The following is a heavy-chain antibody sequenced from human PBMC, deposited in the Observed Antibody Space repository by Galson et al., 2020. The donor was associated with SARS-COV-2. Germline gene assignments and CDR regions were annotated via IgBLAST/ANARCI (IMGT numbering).Heavy chain of an antibody. CDR2: IDWDDDK. D-gene: IGHD5-18*01. J-gene: IGHJ3*02. V-gene: IGHV2-70*01. CDR1: GFSLSTSGMC. Sequence: SGPTLVKPTQTITLTCTFSGFSLSTSGMCVSWIRQPPGKALERLAHIDWDDDKYYSTSLKTRLTISKDTSKNQVVLTMTNMDPVDTATYYCARTQVWAYSYGPGAFDIWGQGTMVTVSS. CDR3: ARTQVWAYSYGPGAFDI.